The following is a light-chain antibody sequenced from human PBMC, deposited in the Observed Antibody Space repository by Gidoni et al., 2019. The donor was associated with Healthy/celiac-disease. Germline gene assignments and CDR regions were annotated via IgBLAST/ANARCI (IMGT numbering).Light chain of an antibody. J-gene: IGLJ2*01. CDR2: RNN. V-gene: IGLV1-47*01. CDR3: AAWDDSLSGVV. Sequence: QSVLTQQPPASGTPGQRVTLSCSGSSSNIGSNYVYWYQQLPGTAPKLLSYRNNPRPSGVPDRFSGSKSGTSASLAISGLRSEDEADYYCAAWDDSLSGVVFGGGTKLTVL. CDR1: SSNIGSNY.